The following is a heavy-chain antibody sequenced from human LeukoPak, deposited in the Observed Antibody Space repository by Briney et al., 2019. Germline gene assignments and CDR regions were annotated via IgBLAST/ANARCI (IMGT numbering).Heavy chain of an antibody. Sequence: GGSLRLSCAASGFTFSDYYMNWIRQAPGKGLEWVSYISSSGSTIYYADSVKGRFAISRDNAKNSLYLQMNSLRAEDTAVYYCAREIRGYSYFDYWGQGTLVTVSS. V-gene: IGHV3-11*01. CDR1: GFTFSDYY. D-gene: IGHD1-26*01. CDR2: ISSSGSTI. CDR3: AREIRGYSYFDY. J-gene: IGHJ4*02.